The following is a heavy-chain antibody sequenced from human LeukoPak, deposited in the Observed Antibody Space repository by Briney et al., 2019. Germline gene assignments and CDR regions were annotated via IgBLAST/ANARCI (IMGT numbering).Heavy chain of an antibody. CDR3: ARESGSVTSEVDFDY. V-gene: IGHV3-7*01. CDR2: IKQDGNEK. CDR1: GFRFNTYW. J-gene: IGHJ4*02. Sequence: GGSLRLSCAASGFRFNTYWMSWVRQAPGKGLEWVANIKQDGNEKYYVDSVKGRFTISRDNAKNSLYLQMNSPRAEDTAVYYCARESGSVTSEVDFDYWGQGTLVTVSS. D-gene: IGHD4-17*01.